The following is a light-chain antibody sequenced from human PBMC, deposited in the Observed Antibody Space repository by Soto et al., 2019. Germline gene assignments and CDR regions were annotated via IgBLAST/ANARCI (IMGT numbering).Light chain of an antibody. CDR2: GAS. V-gene: IGKV3-20*01. CDR3: HQYLYSPNT. CDR1: QSITNKY. Sequence: EIVLTQSPDTLSLSPGERATFSCRATQSITNKYVAWYQQKAGQAPRLLIYGASTRATGIPDRFRGSGSWTDFTLSITRLEPEDCAVYYCHQYLYSPNTFGQGTNLEIK. J-gene: IGKJ2*01.